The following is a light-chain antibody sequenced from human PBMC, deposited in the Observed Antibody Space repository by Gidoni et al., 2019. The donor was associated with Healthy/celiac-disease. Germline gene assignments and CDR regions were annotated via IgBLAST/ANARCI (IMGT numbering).Light chain of an antibody. CDR3: QQFNNYPPFT. J-gene: IGKJ3*01. Sequence: ASQLTQSPSSLSASVGDRVTITCRASQGISSALAWYQQKPGKAPKLLIYDASSLESGVPSRFSGSGSGTDFTLTISSLQPEDFATYYCQQFNNYPPFTFGPGTKVDIK. CDR1: QGISSA. CDR2: DAS. V-gene: IGKV1D-13*01.